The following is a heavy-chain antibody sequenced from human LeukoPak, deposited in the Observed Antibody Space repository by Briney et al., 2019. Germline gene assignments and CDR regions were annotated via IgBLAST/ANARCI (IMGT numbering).Heavy chain of an antibody. Sequence: SGGSLRLSCAASGFTFSWYDMSWVRQAPGKGLEWVSGISGSGSSTYYADSVKGRLTISRDNSKNTVHLQRNSLRAEDTAVYYCAKRLITVTTWFDYWGQGTLVTGSS. CDR1: GFTFSWYD. D-gene: IGHD4-17*01. V-gene: IGHV3-23*01. J-gene: IGHJ4*02. CDR2: ISGSGSST. CDR3: AKRLITVTTWFDY.